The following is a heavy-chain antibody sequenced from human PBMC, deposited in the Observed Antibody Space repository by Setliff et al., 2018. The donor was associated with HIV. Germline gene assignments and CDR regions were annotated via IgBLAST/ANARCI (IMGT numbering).Heavy chain of an antibody. CDR1: DDSVSTFY. D-gene: IGHD3-3*01. V-gene: IGHV4-59*02. CDR3: APGEGVASTYYHD. Sequence: KPSETLSLTCTVSDDSVSTFYWNWIRQPPGKGLEWIGFIHHTGSTVSNPSLKSRVTILMDLSRNQLSLHLASVTTADTAVYFCAPGEGVASTYYHDWGQGTLVTVSS. J-gene: IGHJ4*01. CDR2: IHHTGST.